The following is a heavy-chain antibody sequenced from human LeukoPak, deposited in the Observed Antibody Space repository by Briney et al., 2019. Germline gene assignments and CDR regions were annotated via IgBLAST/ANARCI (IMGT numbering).Heavy chain of an antibody. V-gene: IGHV4-39*07. CDR3: ARSRPASTTVTTTIRHYYYYYYMDV. J-gene: IGHJ6*03. D-gene: IGHD4-17*01. Sequence: SQTLSLTCTVSGGSISSGSYYWGWIRQPPGKGLEWIGSIYHSGSTYYNPSLKSRVTISVDTSKNQFSLKLSSVTAADTAVYYCARSRPASTTVTTTIRHYYYYYYMDVWGKGTTVTISS. CDR1: GGSISSGSYY. CDR2: IYHSGST.